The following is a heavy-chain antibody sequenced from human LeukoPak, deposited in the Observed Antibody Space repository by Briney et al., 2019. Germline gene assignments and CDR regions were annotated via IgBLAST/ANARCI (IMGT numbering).Heavy chain of an antibody. V-gene: IGHV3-21*01. CDR2: ISSSSSYI. Sequence: GGSLRLSCAASGFTFSSYSMNWVRQAPGKGLEWVSSISSSSSYIYYADSVKGRFTISRDNAKNSLYLQMNSLRAEDTAVYYCARDLKNGVLFPYYWGQGTLVTVSS. CDR1: GFTFSSYS. D-gene: IGHD2-21*01. J-gene: IGHJ4*02. CDR3: ARDLKNGVLFPYY.